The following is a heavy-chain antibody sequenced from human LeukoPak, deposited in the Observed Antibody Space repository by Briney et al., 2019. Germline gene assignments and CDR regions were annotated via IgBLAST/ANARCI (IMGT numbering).Heavy chain of an antibody. Sequence: ASVKVSCKDSGYTFTSYGISWVRQAPGQGLEWMGWISAYNGNTNYAQKLQGRVTMTTDTSPRTPYMALRSPRADDTAVHSSVRVRGGPLDYWGQGTLVTVSS. CDR1: GYTFTSYG. D-gene: IGHD2-15*01. CDR3: VRVRGGPLDY. CDR2: ISAYNGNT. J-gene: IGHJ4*02. V-gene: IGHV1-18*01.